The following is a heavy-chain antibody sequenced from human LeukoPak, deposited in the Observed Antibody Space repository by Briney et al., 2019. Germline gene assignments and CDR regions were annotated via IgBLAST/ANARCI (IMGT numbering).Heavy chain of an antibody. Sequence: SETLSLTCTVSGGSIRHYYWSWIRQSPGKGLEWIGYIYYNGSTNYNPSLKSRVTISVDMSKNQFSLKMSSVTAADTAVYYCARKGGLFDYWGQGRLVTVSS. CDR2: IYYNGST. D-gene: IGHD2-15*01. V-gene: IGHV4-59*01. J-gene: IGHJ4*02. CDR3: ARKGGLFDY. CDR1: GGSIRHYY.